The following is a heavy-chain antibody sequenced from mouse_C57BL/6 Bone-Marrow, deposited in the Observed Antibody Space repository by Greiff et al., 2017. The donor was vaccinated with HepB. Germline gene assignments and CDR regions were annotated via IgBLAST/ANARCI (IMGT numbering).Heavy chain of an antibody. CDR2: ISSGSSTI. V-gene: IGHV5-17*01. CDR3: ARAPGYWYFDV. CDR1: GFTFSDYG. J-gene: IGHJ1*03. Sequence: EVMLVESGGGLVKPGGSLKLSCAASGFTFSDYGMHWVRQAPEKGLEWVAYISSGSSTIYYADTVKGRFTISRDNAKNTLCLQMTSLRSEDTAMYYCARAPGYWYFDVWGTGTTVTVSS.